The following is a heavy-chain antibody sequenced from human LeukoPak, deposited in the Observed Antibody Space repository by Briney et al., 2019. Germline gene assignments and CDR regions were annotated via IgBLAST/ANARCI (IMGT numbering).Heavy chain of an antibody. CDR3: ARQGWFGELLSPLDY. CDR1: GGSISSSSYY. Sequence: PSVTLSLTCTVSGGSISSSSYYWGWIRQPPGKGLEWIGSIYYSGCTYYNPSLKSRVTISVDTSKNQFSLKLSSVTAADTAVYYCARQGWFGELLSPLDYWGQGTLVTVSS. J-gene: IGHJ4*02. D-gene: IGHD3-10*01. CDR2: IYYSGCT. V-gene: IGHV4-39*01.